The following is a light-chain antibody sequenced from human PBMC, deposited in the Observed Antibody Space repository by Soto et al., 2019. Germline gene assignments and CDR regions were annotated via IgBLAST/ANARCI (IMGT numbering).Light chain of an antibody. V-gene: IGKV3-20*01. CDR2: DGY. J-gene: IGKJ5*01. CDR1: QSVSSNH. Sequence: PGERATLSCRASQSVSSNHLAWYQQKPGQAPRLLIYDGYSRATGSQDTFSGSGSGTDFTLTIRRLEPEDFAVYYCKQYGSLPITFGQGTRLEIK. CDR3: KQYGSLPIT.